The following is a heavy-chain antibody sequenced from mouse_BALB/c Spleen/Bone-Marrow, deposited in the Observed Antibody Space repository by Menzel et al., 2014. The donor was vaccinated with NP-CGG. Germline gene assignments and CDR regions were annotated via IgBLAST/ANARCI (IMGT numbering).Heavy chain of an antibody. CDR1: GFTFSSFG. Sequence: EVMLVESGGGLVQPGGSRKLSCAASGFTFSSFGMHWVRQAPEKGLEWVAYISSGSSTFYYADTVKGRFTISRDNPKNTLFLQMTSLRSEDTAMYYCARYGYYDAMDYWGQGTSVTVSS. CDR3: ARYGYYDAMDY. J-gene: IGHJ4*01. V-gene: IGHV5-17*02. D-gene: IGHD2-2*01. CDR2: ISSGSSTF.